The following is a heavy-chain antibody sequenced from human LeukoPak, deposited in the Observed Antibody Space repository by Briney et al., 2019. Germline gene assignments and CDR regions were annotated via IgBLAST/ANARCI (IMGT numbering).Heavy chain of an antibody. CDR3: ASGYCSGGSCYPFDY. J-gene: IGHJ4*02. CDR1: GGSIRSSYYY. CDR2: IYHSGST. D-gene: IGHD2-15*01. V-gene: IGHV4-39*07. Sequence: SETLSLTCTVSGGSIRSSYYYWGWIRQPPGKGLEWIGYIYHSGSTYYNPSLKSRVTISVDRSKNQFSLKLSSVTAADTAVYYCASGYCSGGSCYPFDYWGQGTLVTVSS.